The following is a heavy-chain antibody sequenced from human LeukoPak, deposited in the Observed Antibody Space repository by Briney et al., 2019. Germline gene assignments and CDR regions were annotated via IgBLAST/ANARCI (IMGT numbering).Heavy chain of an antibody. J-gene: IGHJ3*02. CDR3: ARQLAQSEGRAFDI. CDR2: VHHTGST. D-gene: IGHD6-13*01. CDR1: GDSFRSGDFY. Sequence: SETLSLTCTVSGDSFRSGDFYWSWIRQPPGGGLKWIAYVHHTGSTNYNPSLRSRVTISIDTSKNQFSLTLNSVTAADTAVYYCARQLAQSEGRAFDIWGQGTMVAVSS. V-gene: IGHV4-61*08.